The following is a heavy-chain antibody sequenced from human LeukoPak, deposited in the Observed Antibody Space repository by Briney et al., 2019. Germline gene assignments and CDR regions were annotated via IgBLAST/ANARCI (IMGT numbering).Heavy chain of an antibody. CDR1: GFTFSSYG. CDR2: ISYDGINK. CDR3: AKTGSSWSTFDY. D-gene: IGHD6-13*01. V-gene: IGHV3-30*18. J-gene: IGHJ4*02. Sequence: PGGSLRLSCAASGFTFSSYGMHWVRQAPGKGLEWVALISYDGINKYYGDSVKGRFTISRDNPKNTLCLQMNSLRAEDSAVYYCAKTGSSWSTFDYWGQGTLVTVSS.